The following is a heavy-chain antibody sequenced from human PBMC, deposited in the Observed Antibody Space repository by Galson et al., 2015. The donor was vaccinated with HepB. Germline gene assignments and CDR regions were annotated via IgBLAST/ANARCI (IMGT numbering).Heavy chain of an antibody. Sequence: SVKVSCKASGGTFSSYAISWVRQAPGQGLEWMGGIIPIFGTANYAQKFQGRVTITADESTSTAYMELSSLGSEDTAVYYCARVRRYDFWSDVTSYYYYYMDVWGKGTTVTVSS. CDR2: IIPIFGTA. V-gene: IGHV1-69*13. D-gene: IGHD3-3*01. CDR1: GGTFSSYA. J-gene: IGHJ6*03. CDR3: ARVRRYDFWSDVTSYYYYYMDV.